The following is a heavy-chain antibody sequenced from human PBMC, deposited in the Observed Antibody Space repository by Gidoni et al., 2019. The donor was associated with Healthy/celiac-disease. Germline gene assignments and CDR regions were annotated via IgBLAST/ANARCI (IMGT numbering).Heavy chain of an antibody. D-gene: IGHD5-12*01. Sequence: QVQLVESGGGVVQPGRSLRLSCPVSGFTFSSYGMHWVRQAQGKGLEWMAVIWYDGSNKFYADSVKGRFTISRDNSNNTLFVQMNSLRVEDTAVYYCARDGGYGFDYWGQGTLVTVSS. CDR1: GFTFSSYG. CDR3: ARDGGYGFDY. V-gene: IGHV3-33*01. J-gene: IGHJ4*02. CDR2: IWYDGSNK.